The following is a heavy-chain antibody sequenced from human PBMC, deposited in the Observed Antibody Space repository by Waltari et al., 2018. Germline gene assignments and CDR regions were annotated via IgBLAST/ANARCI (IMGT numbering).Heavy chain of an antibody. CDR1: GGPFSNSA. CDR2: IIPILGIA. CDR3: ARDDITGTMSFDY. Sequence: QVQLVQSGPEVKKPGSSVKVSCKASGGPFSNSAISRVRQPPGQGLEWMGRIIPILGIANYGQKLQGRVTITADKSTSTAYMELSSLRSEDTAVYYCARDDITGTMSFDYWGQGTLVTVSS. V-gene: IGHV1-69*04. D-gene: IGHD1-7*01. J-gene: IGHJ4*02.